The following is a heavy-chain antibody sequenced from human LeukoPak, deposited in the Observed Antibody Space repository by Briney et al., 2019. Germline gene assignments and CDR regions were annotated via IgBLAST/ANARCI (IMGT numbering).Heavy chain of an antibody. V-gene: IGHV3-7*01. Sequence: AGGSLRLSCAASGFTFSSYWMSWVRQAPGKGLEWVANIKQDGSEKYYVDSVKGRFTISRDNAKNSLYLQMNSLRAEDTAVYYCARDLLGYDSSGYYYELNDYWGQGTLVTVSS. CDR1: GFTFSSYW. J-gene: IGHJ4*02. CDR3: ARDLLGYDSSGYYYELNDY. CDR2: IKQDGSEK. D-gene: IGHD3-22*01.